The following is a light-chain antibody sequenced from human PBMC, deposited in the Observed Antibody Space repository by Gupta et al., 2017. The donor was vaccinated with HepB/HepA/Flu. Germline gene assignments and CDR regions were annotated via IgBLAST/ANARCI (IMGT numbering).Light chain of an antibody. CDR2: KDR. CDR1: ALPNQY. V-gene: IGLV3-25*03. Sequence: SSHLPQPPSVSVSPGQTARITCSGDALPNQYGYWYPQKPGRAPLLVIYKDRERPSDIPERFSGSSSGTTVTLTISGVQAEDEADYYCQSSDSSGTYVVFGGGTKLTV. CDR3: QSSDSSGTYVV. J-gene: IGLJ3*02.